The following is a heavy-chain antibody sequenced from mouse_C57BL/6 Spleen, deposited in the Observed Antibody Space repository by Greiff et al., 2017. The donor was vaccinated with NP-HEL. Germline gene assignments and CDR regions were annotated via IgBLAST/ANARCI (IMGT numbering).Heavy chain of an antibody. J-gene: IGHJ3*01. CDR1: GFSLTSYA. Sequence: VQGVESGPGLVAPSQSLSITCTVSGFSLTSYAISWVRQPPGKGLEWLGVIWTGGGPNYNSALKSRLSISKDNSKSQVFLKMNSLQTDDTARYYCARNYDYDGGFAYWGQGTLVTVSA. CDR3: ARNYDYDGGFAY. CDR2: IWTGGGP. V-gene: IGHV2-9-1*01. D-gene: IGHD2-4*01.